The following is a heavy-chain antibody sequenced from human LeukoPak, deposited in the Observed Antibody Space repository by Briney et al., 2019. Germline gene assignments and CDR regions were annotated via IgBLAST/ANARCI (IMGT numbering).Heavy chain of an antibody. J-gene: IGHJ4*02. V-gene: IGHV3-23*01. CDR1: GFTFSSYA. CDR3: AKGSYYDSSGSFYFDY. D-gene: IGHD3-22*01. Sequence: GSLRLSCAASGFTFSSYAMSWVRPAPGKGLEWVSGISGSGDNTYYADSVKGRFTISRDNSKNTLYVQVNSLGTEDTAAYYCAKGSYYDSSGSFYFDYWGQGTLVTVSS. CDR2: ISGSGDNT.